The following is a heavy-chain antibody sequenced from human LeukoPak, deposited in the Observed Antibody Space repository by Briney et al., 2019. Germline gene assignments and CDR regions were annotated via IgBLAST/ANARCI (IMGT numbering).Heavy chain of an antibody. V-gene: IGHV3-30*02. Sequence: GGSLRLSCAASGFTFSSYGMHWVRQAPGKGLEWVAFIRYDGSNKYYADSVKGRFTISRDNSKNTLYLQMNSLRAEDTAVYYCAKDPPRRCGGDCYSGDWGQGTLVTVSS. D-gene: IGHD2-21*02. CDR3: AKDPPRRCGGDCYSGD. CDR1: GFTFSSYG. CDR2: IRYDGSNK. J-gene: IGHJ4*02.